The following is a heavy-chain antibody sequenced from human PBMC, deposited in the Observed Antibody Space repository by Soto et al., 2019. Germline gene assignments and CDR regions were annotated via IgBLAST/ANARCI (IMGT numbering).Heavy chain of an antibody. J-gene: IGHJ6*02. D-gene: IGHD3-22*01. Sequence: GESLKISCKGSGYSFTSYWIGWVRQMPGKGLEWMGIIYPGDSDTRYSPSFQGQVTASADKSISTAYLQWSSLKASDTAMYYCARHYYYDSSGYFPYGMDVWGQGTTVTVSS. CDR1: GYSFTSYW. V-gene: IGHV5-51*01. CDR2: IYPGDSDT. CDR3: ARHYYYDSSGYFPYGMDV.